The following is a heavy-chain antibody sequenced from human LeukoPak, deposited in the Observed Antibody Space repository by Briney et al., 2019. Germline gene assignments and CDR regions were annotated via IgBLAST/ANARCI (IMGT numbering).Heavy chain of an antibody. D-gene: IGHD5-18*01. Sequence: NPSGTLSLTCAVSGGSIGSSNWWSWVRQPPGKGLEWIGEVYQSGSTNYNPSLKNRVTISVDKSKNQFSLNLSSVTAADTAVYCCAGRIQLWLSPFDYWGQGTLVTVSS. J-gene: IGHJ4*02. CDR1: GGSIGSSNW. V-gene: IGHV4-4*01. CDR2: VYQSGST. CDR3: AGRIQLWLSPFDY.